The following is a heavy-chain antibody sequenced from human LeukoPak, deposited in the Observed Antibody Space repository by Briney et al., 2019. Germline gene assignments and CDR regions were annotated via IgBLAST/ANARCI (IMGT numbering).Heavy chain of an antibody. J-gene: IGHJ4*02. CDR2: ISGSGGTT. V-gene: IGHV3-23*01. Sequence: GSLRLSCAASGFTFSSSAMSWVRQAPGKGLEWVSGISGSGGTTHYADSVKGRFTISRDNSKNTLYLQVNSLRAEDTAIYYCAKDRHCSSISCYRGYFDYWGQGTLVTVSS. CDR1: GFTFSSSA. D-gene: IGHD2-2*01. CDR3: AKDRHCSSISCYRGYFDY.